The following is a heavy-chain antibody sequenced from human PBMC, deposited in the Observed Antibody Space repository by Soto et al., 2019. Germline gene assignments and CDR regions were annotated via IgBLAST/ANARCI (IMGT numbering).Heavy chain of an antibody. CDR2: IYPGDSDT. CDR3: VRHVGDIVVVSAAMTMDV. J-gene: IGHJ6*02. CDR1: GYSFTSYW. D-gene: IGHD2-2*01. V-gene: IGHV5-51*01. Sequence: GESLKISCKGSGYSFTSYWIGWVRQMPGKGLEWMGIIYPGDSDTRYSPSFQGHVTISADKSISTAYLQWNSLEASDTAMYYCVRHVGDIVVVSAAMTMDVWGQGTTGTVS.